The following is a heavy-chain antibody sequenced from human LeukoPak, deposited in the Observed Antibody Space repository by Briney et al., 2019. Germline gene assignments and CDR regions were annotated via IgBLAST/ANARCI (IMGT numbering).Heavy chain of an antibody. V-gene: IGHV3-23*01. D-gene: IGHD6-19*01. CDR1: GFTFSSYA. Sequence: GGSLRLSCAASGFTFSSYAMSWVRQAPGKGLEWVSAISGSGGSTYYADSVKGRFTISRDNSKNTLYLQMNSLRAEDTAVYYCAYLSLVSVAREPGDDYWGQGTLVTVSS. CDR2: ISGSGGST. CDR3: AYLSLVSVAREPGDDY. J-gene: IGHJ4*02.